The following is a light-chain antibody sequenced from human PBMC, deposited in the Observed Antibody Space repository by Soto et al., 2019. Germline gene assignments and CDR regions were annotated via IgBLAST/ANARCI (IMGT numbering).Light chain of an antibody. CDR3: QQYYSNPF. Sequence: DIVMTHSPYSLSVSLGERATINCKSSQRVFYSSNNENYLAWYQQKPGQPPKLLIHWASTRESGVPDRFTGSGSGTDFTLTISSLQAEDVAVYYCQQYYSNPFFGGGTKVDIK. CDR2: WAS. J-gene: IGKJ4*01. V-gene: IGKV4-1*01. CDR1: QRVFYSSNNENY.